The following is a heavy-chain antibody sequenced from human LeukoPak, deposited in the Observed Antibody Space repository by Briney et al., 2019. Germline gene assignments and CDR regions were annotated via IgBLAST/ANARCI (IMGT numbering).Heavy chain of an antibody. D-gene: IGHD5-18*01. CDR1: GFTFSSYA. J-gene: IGHJ4*02. V-gene: IGHV3-23*01. CDR3: ATYRQVLLPFES. Sequence: GGSLRLSCAASGFTFSSYAMSGSGGSTYYADSVKGRFTISRDNSKSILSLQMNSLRAEDTATYYCATYRQVLLPFESWGQGTLVTVSS. CDR2: GSGGST.